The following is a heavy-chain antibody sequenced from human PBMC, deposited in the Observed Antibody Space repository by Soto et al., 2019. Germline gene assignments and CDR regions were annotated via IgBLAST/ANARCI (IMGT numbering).Heavy chain of an antibody. CDR3: TRDLFDSSASYGMDV. V-gene: IGHV3-49*04. J-gene: IGHJ6*02. CDR2: IRSKAYGGTT. D-gene: IGHD3-22*01. CDR1: GFTFSTYW. Sequence: GGSLRLSCAASGFTFSTYWMSWVRQAPGKGLEWVGFIRSKAYGGTTEYAASVKGRFTISRDDSKSIAYLQMNSLKTEDTAVYYCTRDLFDSSASYGMDVWGQGTTVTVSS.